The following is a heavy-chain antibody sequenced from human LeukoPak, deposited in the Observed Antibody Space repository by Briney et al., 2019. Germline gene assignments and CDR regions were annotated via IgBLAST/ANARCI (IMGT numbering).Heavy chain of an antibody. CDR3: VWPYYGDYDY. Sequence: PGGSLRLSCAASGFTVSSNYMSWVRQAPGKGLEWVSVIYSGGSTYYADSVKGRFTISRDNSKNTLYLQMNSLRAEDTAVYYCVWPYYGDYDYWGQGTLVTVSS. D-gene: IGHD4-17*01. CDR2: IYSGGST. CDR1: GFTVSSNY. J-gene: IGHJ4*02. V-gene: IGHV3-66*01.